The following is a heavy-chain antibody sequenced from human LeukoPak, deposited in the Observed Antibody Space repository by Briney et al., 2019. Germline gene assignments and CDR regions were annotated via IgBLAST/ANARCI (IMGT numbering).Heavy chain of an antibody. CDR1: GFTFSSYA. V-gene: IGHV3-23*01. CDR2: ISGSGGSI. CDR3: AKALHGIAAYYFDY. Sequence: GGSLRLSCAASGFTFSSYAMSWVRQAPGKGLEWVGGISGSGGSIYYADSVKGRFTISRVNSNNTLYLQMNTLRAEDTALYYCAKALHGIAAYYFDYWGQGTLVTVSS. D-gene: IGHD6-6*01. J-gene: IGHJ4*02.